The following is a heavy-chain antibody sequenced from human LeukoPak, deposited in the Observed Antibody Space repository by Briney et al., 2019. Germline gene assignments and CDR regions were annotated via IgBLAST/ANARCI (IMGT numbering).Heavy chain of an antibody. V-gene: IGHV1-3*01. Sequence: GASVKVSCKTSGYIFTTYAMHWVRQAPGQRLEWMGWINAGNGNTKYSQKFQGRVTITRDTSASTAYMELSSLRSEDTAVYYCARGKGGQWLGTVGYYYGMDVWGQGTTVTVSS. CDR3: ARGKGGQWLGTVGYYYGMDV. D-gene: IGHD6-19*01. CDR2: INAGNGNT. J-gene: IGHJ6*02. CDR1: GYIFTTYA.